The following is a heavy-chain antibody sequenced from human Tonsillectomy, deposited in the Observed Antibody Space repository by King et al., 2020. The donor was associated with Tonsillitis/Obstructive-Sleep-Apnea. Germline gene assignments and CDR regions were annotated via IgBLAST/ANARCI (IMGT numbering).Heavy chain of an antibody. CDR1: GFTFRDAY. Sequence: VQLVESGGGLVEPGGSLRLSCAAPGFTFRDAYIGWVRQAPGKGLEWVGQIISKIKGQTIDYTEPGKGRFAISRDDSNNTLYLKMNSLKTEDTGVYYCTADYSGSDDAIDFWGHGTMVTVSS. J-gene: IGHJ3*01. D-gene: IGHD4-23*01. V-gene: IGHV3-15*01. CDR3: TADYSGSDDAIDF. CDR2: IISKIKGQTI.